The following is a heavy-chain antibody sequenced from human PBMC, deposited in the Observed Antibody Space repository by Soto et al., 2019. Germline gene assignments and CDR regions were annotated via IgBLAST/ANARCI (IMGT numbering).Heavy chain of an antibody. CDR2: IIPIFGTA. V-gene: IGHV1-69*06. J-gene: IGHJ4*02. D-gene: IGHD1-1*01. CDR3: ARDTENWNYFDY. CDR1: GGTFSSYA. Sequence: SVKVSCKASGGTFSSYAISWVRQAPGQGLEWMGGIIPIFGTANYAQKFQGRVTITADKSTSTAYMELSSLRSEDTAVYYCARDTENWNYFDYWGQGTLVTVSS.